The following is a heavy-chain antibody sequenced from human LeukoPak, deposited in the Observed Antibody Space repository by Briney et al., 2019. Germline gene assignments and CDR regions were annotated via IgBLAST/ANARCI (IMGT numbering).Heavy chain of an antibody. CDR3: VRGMYSSLSYPFDY. V-gene: IGHV4-59*08. J-gene: IGHJ4*02. Sequence: SETLSLTCTVFGGPNSNYYGSWIRQPPRKGLEWIGYFYYSGSTNYNPSLKSRVTILVDTSKNQCSLKLSSVTVADTAIYYCVRGMYSSLSYPFDYWGQGTLVTVSS. D-gene: IGHD6-6*01. CDR1: GGPNSNYY. CDR2: FYYSGST.